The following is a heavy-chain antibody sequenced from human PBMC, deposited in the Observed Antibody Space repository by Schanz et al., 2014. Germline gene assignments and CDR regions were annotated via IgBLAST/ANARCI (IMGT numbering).Heavy chain of an antibody. V-gene: IGHV1-18*01. J-gene: IGHJ4*02. D-gene: IGHD1-26*01. CDR1: GGTFGRYT. CDR3: ARDRDQWDGNYLDY. Sequence: QVQLVQSGAEVKKPGSSVKVSCKASGGTFGRYTISWLRQAPGQGLEWMGWIGGSDGNTNFAQKFQGRVTMTTDTSTSTVYMELRSLTSDDSAVYYCARDRDQWDGNYLDYWGQGTLVTVSS. CDR2: IGGSDGNT.